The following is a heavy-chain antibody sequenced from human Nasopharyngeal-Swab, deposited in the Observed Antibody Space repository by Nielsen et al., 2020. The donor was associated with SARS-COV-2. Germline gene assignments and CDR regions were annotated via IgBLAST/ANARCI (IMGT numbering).Heavy chain of an antibody. J-gene: IGHJ4*02. V-gene: IGHV3-11*04. CDR3: ARDFHIVVVPAALDY. Sequence: GESLKISCAASGFTFSYYYMSWIRQAPGKGLEWVSYISSSGSTIYYADSVKGRFTISRDNAKNSLYLQMNRLRAEDTAVYYCARDFHIVVVPAALDYWGQGTLVTVSS. D-gene: IGHD2-2*01. CDR1: GFTFSYYY. CDR2: ISSSGSTI.